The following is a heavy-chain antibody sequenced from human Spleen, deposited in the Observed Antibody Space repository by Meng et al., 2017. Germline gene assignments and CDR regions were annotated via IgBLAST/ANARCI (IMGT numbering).Heavy chain of an antibody. J-gene: IGHJ6*02. D-gene: IGHD4/OR15-4a*01. CDR1: GFTFSNAW. V-gene: IGHV3-21*01. Sequence: GESLKISCAASGFTFSNAWMSWIRQAPGKGLEWVSSISSSSSYIYYADSVKGRFTISRDNAKNSLYLQMNSLRAEDTAVYYCARDMVLRYGMDVWGQGTTVTVSS. CDR3: ARDMVLRYGMDV. CDR2: ISSSSSYI.